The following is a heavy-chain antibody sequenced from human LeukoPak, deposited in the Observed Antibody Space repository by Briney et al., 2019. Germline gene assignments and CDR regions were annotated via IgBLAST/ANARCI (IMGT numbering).Heavy chain of an antibody. Sequence: ASVKVSCQASGYTFNTYIISWVRQAPGQGLEWMGWISAYNGNTIYAQKLQGRVIMTTDTSTSTAYMELSSLRSEDTAVYYCARQLDCSSTSCYYGWFDPWGQGNLVTVSS. CDR3: ARQLDCSSTSCYYGWFDP. CDR1: GYTFNTYI. V-gene: IGHV1-18*01. CDR2: ISAYNGNT. D-gene: IGHD2-2*01. J-gene: IGHJ5*02.